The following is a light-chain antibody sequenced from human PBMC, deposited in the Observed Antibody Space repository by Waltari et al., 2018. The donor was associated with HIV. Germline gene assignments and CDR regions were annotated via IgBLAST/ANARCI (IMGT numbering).Light chain of an antibody. V-gene: IGLV1-44*01. Sequence: QSVLTQSPSASGTPGQRVTISCSGSSSNIGSKTVNWYQQLPGTAPRVLIYNNNERPSGVPERFSGSKSGTSASLTISGLQSADEADYYWAAWDDSVNGWVFGGGTKLTVL. CDR3: AAWDDSVNGWV. CDR2: NNN. J-gene: IGLJ3*02. CDR1: SSNIGSKT.